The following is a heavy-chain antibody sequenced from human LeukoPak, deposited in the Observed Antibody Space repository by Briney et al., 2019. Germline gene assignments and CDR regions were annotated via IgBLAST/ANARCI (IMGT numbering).Heavy chain of an antibody. CDR2: ISSGSRHI. D-gene: IGHD5-24*01. J-gene: IGHJ4*02. Sequence: GGSLRLSCAASGFTFSILSMSWVRPSQGKGLEWVSSISSGSRHIYYADSMKGRFTISRDNAKNSLFLQVNSLRAEDTAVYYCARDSRTQLDGYSPPYHFDYWGQGALVTVSS. V-gene: IGHV3-21*01. CDR3: ARDSRTQLDGYSPPYHFDY. CDR1: GFTFSILS.